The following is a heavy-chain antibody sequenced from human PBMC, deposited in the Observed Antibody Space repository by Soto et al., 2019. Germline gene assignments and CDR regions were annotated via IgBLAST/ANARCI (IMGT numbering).Heavy chain of an antibody. Sequence: SETLSLTCAVYGGSFSGYYWSWIRQPPGKGLEWIGEINHSGSTNYNPSLKSRVTISVDTSKNQFSLKLSSVTAADTAVYYCASTYSSSPPSYWGQGTLVTVSS. CDR1: GGSFSGYY. CDR3: ASTYSSSPPSY. D-gene: IGHD6-6*01. CDR2: INHSGST. V-gene: IGHV4-34*01. J-gene: IGHJ4*02.